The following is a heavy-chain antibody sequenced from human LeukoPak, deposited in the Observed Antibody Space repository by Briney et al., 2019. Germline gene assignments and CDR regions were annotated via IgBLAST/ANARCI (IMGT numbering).Heavy chain of an antibody. D-gene: IGHD5-18*01. Sequence: ASVKVSCKASGYTFTGYYMHWVRQAPGQGLEWTGWINPNNGGTNYAQKFQGRVTMTRDTSISTAYMELSRLRSDDTAVYYCARAGYSYGTMDVWGQRTTVTVSS. CDR3: ARAGYSYGTMDV. CDR2: INPNNGGT. CDR1: GYTFTGYY. V-gene: IGHV1-2*02. J-gene: IGHJ6*02.